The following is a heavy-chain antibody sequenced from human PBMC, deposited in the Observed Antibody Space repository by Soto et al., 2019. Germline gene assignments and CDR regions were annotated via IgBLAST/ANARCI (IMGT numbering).Heavy chain of an antibody. CDR2: VSSSSDNI. V-gene: IGHV3-48*02. D-gene: IGHD2-21*02. Sequence: GGSLRLSCVASGFRFSDHSMTWVRQSPGKGLQWIAYVSSSSDNIYYAESVRGRFTVSRDNAKNALFLQMNSLRDDDTATYYCARLPKGSLVTAWGQGTRVTVSS. CDR1: GFRFSDHS. J-gene: IGHJ4*02. CDR3: ARLPKGSLVTA.